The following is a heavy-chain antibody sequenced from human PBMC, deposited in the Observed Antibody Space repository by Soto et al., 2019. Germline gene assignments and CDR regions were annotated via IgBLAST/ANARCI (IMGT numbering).Heavy chain of an antibody. Sequence: DVQLVESGVGLVQPVGSLRLSCAASGITFINYWMTWVRQVPGKGLEGVANIKEDGSEKYFVDSVKGRFTISRDNARNSLYLQMNSLRAADTAVYYCAGDGGGYSYGYDFDYYGQGTLVSVSS. J-gene: IGHJ4*01. CDR3: AGDGGGYSYGYDFDY. CDR1: GITFINYW. D-gene: IGHD5-18*01. V-gene: IGHV3-7*05. CDR2: IKEDGSEK.